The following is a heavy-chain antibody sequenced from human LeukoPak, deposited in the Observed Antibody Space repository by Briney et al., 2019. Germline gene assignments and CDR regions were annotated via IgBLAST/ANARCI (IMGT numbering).Heavy chain of an antibody. CDR3: ASQNMEWELLAFDY. Sequence: ASVKVSCKASGCTFTVYYMHWLRQAPGQGLEWMGRINPNNGGTNYAQNLQGRVTMTRDTSISTAYMELSSLISDDTAVYYCASQNMEWELLAFDYWGQGTLVTVSS. CDR2: INPNNGGT. V-gene: IGHV1-2*06. CDR1: GCTFTVYY. D-gene: IGHD1-26*01. J-gene: IGHJ4*02.